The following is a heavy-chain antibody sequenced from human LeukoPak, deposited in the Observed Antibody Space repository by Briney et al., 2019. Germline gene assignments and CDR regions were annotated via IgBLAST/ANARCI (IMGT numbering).Heavy chain of an antibody. J-gene: IGHJ4*02. CDR1: AYSISSGHY. D-gene: IGHD7-27*01. V-gene: IGHV4-38-2*01. CDR3: ARARATELGTFPSLDY. CDR2: IYHSGST. Sequence: SETLSLTGAGSAYSISSGHYWGWIPQQRGKGLEWIGSIYHSGSTYYNPSLTSRVTISVDTSKNQFSLKLSSVAAADTAVYYCARARATELGTFPSLDYWGQGTLVTVSS.